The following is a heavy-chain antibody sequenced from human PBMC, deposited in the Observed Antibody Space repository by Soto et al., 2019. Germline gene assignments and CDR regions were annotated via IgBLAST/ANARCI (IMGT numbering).Heavy chain of an antibody. CDR3: AREASDIVVVPAAIYNWFDP. V-gene: IGHV4-31*03. CDR1: GGSISSGGYY. D-gene: IGHD2-2*02. Sequence: SETLSLTCTVSGGSISSGGYYWSWIRQHPGKGLEWIGYIYYSGSTYYNPSLKSRVTISVDTSKNQFSLKLSSVTAADTAVYYCAREASDIVVVPAAIYNWFDPWGQGTLVTVSS. CDR2: IYYSGST. J-gene: IGHJ5*02.